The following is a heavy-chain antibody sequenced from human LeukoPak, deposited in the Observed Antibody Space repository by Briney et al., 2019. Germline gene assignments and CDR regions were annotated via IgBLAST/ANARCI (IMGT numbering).Heavy chain of an antibody. CDR1: GGSFSGYY. CDR3: ARGGHCSGGSCYWAEDAFDI. Sequence: PSETLSLTCAVYGGSFSGYYWSWIRQPPGKGLEWIGEINHSGSTNYNPSLKSQVTISVDTSKNQFSLKLSSVAAADTAVYYCARGGHCSGGSCYWAEDAFDIWGQGTMVTVSS. D-gene: IGHD2-15*01. V-gene: IGHV4-34*01. J-gene: IGHJ3*02. CDR2: INHSGST.